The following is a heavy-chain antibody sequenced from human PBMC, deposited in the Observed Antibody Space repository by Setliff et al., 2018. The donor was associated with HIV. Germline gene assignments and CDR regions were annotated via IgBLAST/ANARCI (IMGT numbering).Heavy chain of an antibody. CDR2: VNHKGVA. D-gene: IGHD7-27*01. CDR1: GGAFSGYY. Sequence: PSETLSLTCAVYGGAFSGYYWTWIRQSPGRGLEWIGEVNHKGVANYSPSLMRRATISADTSKNQFSLRLSSVTAEDTAVYSCVRDLGSWGWTNIDDVFSLWGQGTMVTVSS. V-gene: IGHV4-34*01. J-gene: IGHJ3*01. CDR3: VRDLGSWGWTNIDDVFSL.